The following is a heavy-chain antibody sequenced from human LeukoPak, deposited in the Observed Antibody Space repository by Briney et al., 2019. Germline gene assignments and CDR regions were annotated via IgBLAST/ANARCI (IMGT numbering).Heavy chain of an antibody. V-gene: IGHV3-23*01. CDR2: ISGSGGST. CDR1: GFTFSSYA. J-gene: IGHJ4*02. CDR3: AKFYDSSGYYYFPAYYFDY. Sequence: GGSLRLSCAASGFTFSSYAMSWVRQAPGKGLEWVSAISGSGGSTYYADSVKGRFTISRDNSKNTLYLQMNSLRAEDTAVYYCAKFYDSSGYYYFPAYYFDYWGQGTLVTVSS. D-gene: IGHD3-22*01.